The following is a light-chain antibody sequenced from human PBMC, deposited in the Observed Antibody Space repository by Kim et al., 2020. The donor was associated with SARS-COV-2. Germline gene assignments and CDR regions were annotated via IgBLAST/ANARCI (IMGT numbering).Light chain of an antibody. V-gene: IGLV3-19*01. CDR1: SLRTYY. CDR2: GEN. J-gene: IGLJ3*02. Sequence: SSELTQDPALSVALGQTVRITCQGDSLRTYYASWYKQRPGQAPVLVMYGENNRPSGIPDRFSGSNSGSTASSTIVGTQAEDEGDYYCNSRDSSGDHLVFGGGTQLTVL. CDR3: NSRDSSGDHLV.